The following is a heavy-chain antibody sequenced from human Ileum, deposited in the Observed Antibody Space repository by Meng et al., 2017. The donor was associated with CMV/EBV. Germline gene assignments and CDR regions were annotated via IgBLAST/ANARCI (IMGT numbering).Heavy chain of an antibody. CDR1: GFPLSNYW. CDR2: ISFDGSST. D-gene: IGHD1-14*01. Sequence: QVVVSGGGLVEPVGSLRLSCAASGFPLSNYWMQWVRQAPGKGLVWVASISFDGSSTNYADSVKGRFTMSRDNAKNTMDLQMNSVRVDDTAMYYCARTNNADYWGQGTLVTVSS. J-gene: IGHJ4*02. CDR3: ARTNNADY. V-gene: IGHV3-74*01.